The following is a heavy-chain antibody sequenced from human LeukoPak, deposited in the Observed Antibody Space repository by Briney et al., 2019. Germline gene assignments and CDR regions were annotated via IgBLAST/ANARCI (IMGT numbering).Heavy chain of an antibody. V-gene: IGHV1-18*01. CDR2: ISAYKGNT. CDR3: ARSHTAWKLAFDI. Sequence: AAVPVSCLGSGYIFIRYGISGVRQPAGQGLEGMGWISAYKGNTNYTQNLEGRVTMTTDTSTSTAYSGLRSQRSDDAAVYYCARSHTAWKLAFDIWGQGTMVTVSS. D-gene: IGHD5-18*01. CDR1: GYIFIRYG. J-gene: IGHJ3*02.